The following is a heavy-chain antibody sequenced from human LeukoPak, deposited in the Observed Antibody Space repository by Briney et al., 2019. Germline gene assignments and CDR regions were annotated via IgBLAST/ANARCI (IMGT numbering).Heavy chain of an antibody. D-gene: IGHD3-16*01. CDR1: GFSLSTSGMC. J-gene: IGHJ3*02. CDR3: ARISYYYYVWGSYITGHVFDI. CDR2: IDWDDDK. V-gene: IGHV2-70*11. Sequence: SGPTLVNPTQTLTLTCTFSGFSLSTSGMCVSWIRQPPGKALEWLARIDWDDDKYYSTSLKTRLTISKDTSKNQVVLTMTNMDPVDTARYYCARISYYYYVWGSYITGHVFDIGGQGKMVTVFS.